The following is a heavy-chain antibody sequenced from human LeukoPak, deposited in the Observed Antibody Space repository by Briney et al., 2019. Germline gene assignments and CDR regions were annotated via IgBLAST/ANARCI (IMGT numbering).Heavy chain of an antibody. J-gene: IGHJ5*01. CDR2: IIPILGIA. CDR1: GGTFSSYA. D-gene: IGHD6-19*01. CDR3: AMTKSPQVYSSGWFGS. Sequence: GASVKVSCKASGGTFSSYAISWVRQAPGQGLEWMGRIIPILGIANYAQKFQGRVTITADKSTNTAYMELSSLRSEDTAVFYCAMTKSPQVYSSGWFGSWGQGTLVTVSS. V-gene: IGHV1-69*04.